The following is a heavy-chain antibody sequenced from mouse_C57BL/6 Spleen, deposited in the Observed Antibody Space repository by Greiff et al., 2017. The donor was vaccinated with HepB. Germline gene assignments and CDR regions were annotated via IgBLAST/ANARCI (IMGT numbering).Heavy chain of an antibody. J-gene: IGHJ4*01. CDR2: INPSSGYT. V-gene: IGHV1-7*01. CDR3: ARDITTVVATRYYYAMDY. Sequence: VMLVESGAELAKPGASVKLSCKASGYTFTSYWMHWVKQRPGQGLEWIGYINPSSGYTKYNQKFKDKATLTADKSSSTAYMQLSSLTYEDSAVYYWARDITTVVATRYYYAMDYWGQGTSVTVSS. CDR1: GYTFTSYW. D-gene: IGHD1-1*01.